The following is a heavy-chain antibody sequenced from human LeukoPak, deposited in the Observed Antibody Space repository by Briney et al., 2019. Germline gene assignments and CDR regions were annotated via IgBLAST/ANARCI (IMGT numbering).Heavy chain of an antibody. Sequence: PSETLSLTCTVSGGSISSYYWSWIRQPPGKGLEWIGEINHSGSTNYNPSLKSRVTISVDTSKNQFSLKLSSVTAADTAVYYCARDKGYSGSGSPYWGQGTLVTVSS. V-gene: IGHV4-34*01. CDR1: GGSISSYY. J-gene: IGHJ4*02. CDR3: ARDKGYSGSGSPY. D-gene: IGHD3-10*01. CDR2: INHSGST.